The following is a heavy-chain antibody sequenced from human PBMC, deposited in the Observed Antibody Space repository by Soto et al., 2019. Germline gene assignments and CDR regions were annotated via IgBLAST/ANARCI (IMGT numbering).Heavy chain of an antibody. Sequence: QVQLQESGPGLVKPSQTLSLTCTVSGYSISSGGYYWSWIRQHPGKGLEWIEYIDYSGSTYYNPSLKSRVTMSLDTSKNQFSLNLSSVTAADAAMFYCARIAKQGARLDFWGQGTLVTVSS. V-gene: IGHV4-31*03. CDR1: GYSISSGGYY. D-gene: IGHD1-26*01. J-gene: IGHJ4*02. CDR3: ARIAKQGARLDF. CDR2: IDYSGST.